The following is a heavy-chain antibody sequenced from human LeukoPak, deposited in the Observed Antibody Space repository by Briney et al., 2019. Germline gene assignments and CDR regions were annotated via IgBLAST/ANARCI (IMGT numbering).Heavy chain of an antibody. D-gene: IGHD3-22*01. V-gene: IGHV4-39*07. J-gene: IGHJ4*02. CDR2: IYYTGTT. CDR1: GGSISSSSYH. Sequence: PSETLSLTCTVSGGSISSSSYHWGWIRQPPGKALEWIGSIYYTGTTYYSPSLRSRLTISVDTSKNQFSLKLSSVTAADTAVYYCASNDSSGPGGLFDYWGQGTLVTVSS. CDR3: ASNDSSGPGGLFDY.